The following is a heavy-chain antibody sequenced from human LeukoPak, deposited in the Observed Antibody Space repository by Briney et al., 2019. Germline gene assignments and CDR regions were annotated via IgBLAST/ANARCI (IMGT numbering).Heavy chain of an antibody. V-gene: IGHV3-23*01. CDR1: GFAFGNYA. J-gene: IGHJ4*02. CDR2: IDSSGSYT. Sequence: GGSLTLSCAASGFAFGNYAMGWVRQAPGKGLEWVSSIDSSGSYTPSADSVKGRFTISRDNSENTVYLQMNSLRAEDTAVYSCAKISRVTENFHHWGQGTLVTVSS. D-gene: IGHD2-21*02. CDR3: AKISRVTENFHH.